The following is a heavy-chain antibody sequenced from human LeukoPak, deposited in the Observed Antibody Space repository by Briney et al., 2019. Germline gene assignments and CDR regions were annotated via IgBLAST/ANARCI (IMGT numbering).Heavy chain of an antibody. D-gene: IGHD6-19*01. CDR2: IHTSGST. CDR3: ARRDISSGWSFDY. V-gene: IGHV4-4*07. CDR1: GGSISNYP. J-gene: IGHJ4*02. Sequence: PSETLSLTCTVSGGSISNYPWSWIRQPARKGLEWIGQIHTSGSTNYTTPLKSRVSMSIDTTEDQVSLTIRSVTAADTAFYYCARRDISSGWSFDYWGQGTLVTVAS.